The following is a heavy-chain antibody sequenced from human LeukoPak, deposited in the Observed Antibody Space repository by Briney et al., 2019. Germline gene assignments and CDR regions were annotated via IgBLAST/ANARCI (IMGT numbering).Heavy chain of an antibody. CDR2: IYYSGST. Sequence: PSETLSLTCTVSGGSIFSYYWSWIRQPPGKGLEWIGYIYYSGSTNYNPSLKSRVTISVDTSKNQFSLKLSSVTAADTAVYYCARDPYGSGSYYYSGMDVWGRGTTVTVSS. CDR1: GGSIFSYY. D-gene: IGHD3-10*01. CDR3: ARDPYGSGSYYYSGMDV. V-gene: IGHV4-59*01. J-gene: IGHJ6*02.